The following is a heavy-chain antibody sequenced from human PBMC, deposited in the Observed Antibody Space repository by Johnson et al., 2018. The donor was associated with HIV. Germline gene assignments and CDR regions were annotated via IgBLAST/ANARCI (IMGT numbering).Heavy chain of an antibody. CDR2: IGSAGDT. CDR3: VREADRDYRDAIDI. D-gene: IGHD4-11*01. J-gene: IGHJ3*02. Sequence: VQLVESGGGLVQPGGSLRLSCAPSGFSVSSHDMHWVRQVRGKGLEWVAGIGSAGDTYYHGSVKGRFTISRENVHNSLFLQMNSLRVEDTAVYYCVREADRDYRDAIDIWGQGTMVTVSS. V-gene: IGHV3-13*01. CDR1: GFSVSSHD.